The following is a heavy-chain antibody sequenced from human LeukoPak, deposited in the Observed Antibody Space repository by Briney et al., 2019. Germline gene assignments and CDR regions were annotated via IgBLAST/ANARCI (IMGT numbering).Heavy chain of an antibody. CDR3: AARRYCSSTSCYLGHYGVDV. Sequence: PSETLSLTCTVSGGSISSYYWSWIRQPPGKGLEWIGYIYYSGSTNYNPSLKSRVTISVDTSKNQFSLKLSSVTAADTAVYYCAARRYCSSTSCYLGHYGVDVWGQGTTVTVSS. CDR2: IYYSGST. CDR1: GGSISSYY. V-gene: IGHV4-59*01. D-gene: IGHD2-2*01. J-gene: IGHJ6*02.